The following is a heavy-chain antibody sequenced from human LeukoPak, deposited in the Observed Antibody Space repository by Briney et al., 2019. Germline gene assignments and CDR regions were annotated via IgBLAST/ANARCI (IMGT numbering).Heavy chain of an antibody. CDR3: ARERLYGFEI. Sequence: ALVKVSCKASGYTLTGYYTHWVRQAPGQGLEWMGRINPKTGGTNYAQKFHGRVTMTRDTSISTVYMELSRLRYDDTAVFYCARERLYGFEIWGQGTMVTVSS. D-gene: IGHD3-22*01. CDR1: GYTLTGYY. J-gene: IGHJ3*02. CDR2: INPKTGGT. V-gene: IGHV1-2*06.